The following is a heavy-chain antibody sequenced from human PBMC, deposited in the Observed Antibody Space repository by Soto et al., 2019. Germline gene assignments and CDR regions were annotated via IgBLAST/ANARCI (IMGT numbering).Heavy chain of an antibody. V-gene: IGHV4-34*01. D-gene: IGHD3-9*01. CDR2: INHSGST. CDR3: ARGSHLSLRYFDWFPSRALDY. J-gene: IGHJ4*02. Sequence: NPSETLSLTCAVYGGSFSGYYWSWIRQPPGKGLEWIGEINHSGSTNYNPSLKSRVTISVDTSKNQFSLKLSSVTAADTAVYYCARGSHLSLRYFDWFPSRALDYWGQGTLVTAPQ. CDR1: GGSFSGYY.